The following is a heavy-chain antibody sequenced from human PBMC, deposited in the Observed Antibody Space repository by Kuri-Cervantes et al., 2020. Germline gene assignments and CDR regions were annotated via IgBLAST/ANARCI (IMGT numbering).Heavy chain of an antibody. CDR1: GFTFNNYW. CDR3: ARAIWLKYYYGMDV. D-gene: IGHD3-10*01. Sequence: LSLTCAASGFTFNNYWMSWVRQAPGKGLEWVANIKEDGSEKYYVDSVKGRFTISRDNSKNTLYLQMNSLRAEDTAVYYCARAIWLKYYYGMDVWGQGTTVTVSS. J-gene: IGHJ6*02. V-gene: IGHV3-7*01. CDR2: IKEDGSEK.